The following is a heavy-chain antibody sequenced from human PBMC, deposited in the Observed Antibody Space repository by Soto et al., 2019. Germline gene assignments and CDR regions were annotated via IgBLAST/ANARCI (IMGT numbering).Heavy chain of an antibody. V-gene: IGHV3-23*01. CDR3: GKDRGGNHRYYYYYCMDV. Sequence: PGGSLRLSCAASGFTFSGYAMSWVRQAPGKGLEWVSSISGSGGSTYYVDSVKGRFTISRDISKNTLYLQMNSLRAEDTAVYYCGKDRGGNHRYYYYYCMDVWGQGTTVTVSS. CDR1: GFTFSGYA. CDR2: ISGSGGST. J-gene: IGHJ6*02. D-gene: IGHD1-26*01.